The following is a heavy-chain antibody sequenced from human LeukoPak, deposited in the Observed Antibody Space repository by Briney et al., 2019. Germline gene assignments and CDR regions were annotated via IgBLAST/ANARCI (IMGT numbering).Heavy chain of an antibody. J-gene: IGHJ4*02. V-gene: IGHV1-2*02. Sequence: GASVRVSCKASGYTFTGYNIYWLRQAPGQGLEWMAWINPSSGATLYAQKFRGRVTTTRDTSITTAYMELSSLTSDDTAIYYCARRSTDLDYWGQGTLVTVSS. D-gene: IGHD5/OR15-5a*01. CDR3: ARRSTDLDY. CDR2: INPSSGAT. CDR1: GYTFTGYN.